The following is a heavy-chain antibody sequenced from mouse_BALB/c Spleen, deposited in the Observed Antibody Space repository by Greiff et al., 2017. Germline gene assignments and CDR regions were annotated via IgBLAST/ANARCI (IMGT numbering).Heavy chain of an antibody. CDR2: IDPANGNT. CDR1: GFNIKDTY. CDR3: ASLLRDAY. V-gene: IGHV14-3*02. Sequence: EVQLVESGAELVKPGASVKLSCTASGFNIKDTYMHWVKQRPEQGLEWIGRIDPANGNTKYDPKFQGKATITADTSSNTAYLQLSSLTSEDTAVYYCASLLRDAYWGQGTLVTVSA. J-gene: IGHJ3*01. D-gene: IGHD1-1*01.